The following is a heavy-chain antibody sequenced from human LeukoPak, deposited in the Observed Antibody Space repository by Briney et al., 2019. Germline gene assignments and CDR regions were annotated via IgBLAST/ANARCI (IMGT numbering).Heavy chain of an antibody. D-gene: IGHD1-26*01. V-gene: IGHV3-7*03. CDR3: TVGGTIHWVEDY. Sequence: PGGSLRLSCAASGFTFNRYWMSWVRQIPREGLEWVANIKQDGSEKYYLDSVEGRFTISRDNARNSLYLQMNSLRAEDTAVYYCTVGGTIHWVEDYWGQGTLVVVSS. CDR1: GFTFNRYW. CDR2: IKQDGSEK. J-gene: IGHJ4*02.